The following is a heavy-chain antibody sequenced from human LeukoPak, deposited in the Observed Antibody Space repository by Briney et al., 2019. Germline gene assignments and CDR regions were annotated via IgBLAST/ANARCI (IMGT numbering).Heavy chain of an antibody. J-gene: IGHJ5*02. Sequence: SQTLSLTCAISGDIVSSNSAACNWIRQSPSRGLEWLGRTYYRSTWYTDYAVSVKGRITITPDISKNQFSLQLNPVTPEDTALYYCAREMSPLLSGSTSWFDPWGQGTLVTVSS. V-gene: IGHV6-1*01. CDR1: GDIVSSNSAA. D-gene: IGHD1-7*01. CDR2: TYYRSTWYT. CDR3: AREMSPLLSGSTSWFDP.